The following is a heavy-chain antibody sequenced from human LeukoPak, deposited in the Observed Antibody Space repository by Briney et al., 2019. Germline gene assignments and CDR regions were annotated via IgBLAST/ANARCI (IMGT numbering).Heavy chain of an antibody. CDR3: ARDACSSTSCYFISAFDI. V-gene: IGHV3-33*01. J-gene: IGHJ3*02. Sequence: GRSLRLSCAASGFTFSSYGMHWVRQAPGKGLEWVAVIWYDGSNKYYADSVKGRFTISRDNSKNTLYLQMNSLRAEDTAVYYCARDACSSTSCYFISAFDIWGQGTMVTVSS. CDR1: GFTFSSYG. D-gene: IGHD2-2*01. CDR2: IWYDGSNK.